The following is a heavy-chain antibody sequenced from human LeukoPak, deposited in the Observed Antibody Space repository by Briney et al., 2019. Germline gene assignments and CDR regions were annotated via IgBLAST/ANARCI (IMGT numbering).Heavy chain of an antibody. Sequence: SETLSLTCAVYGGSFSGYYWSWIRQPPGKGLEWIGYIYYSGSTNYNPSLKSRVTISVDTSKNQFSLKLSSVTAADTAVYYCARQWGHTAGWFDPWGQGTLVTVSS. CDR1: GGSFSGYY. V-gene: IGHV4-59*08. CDR2: IYYSGST. D-gene: IGHD5-18*01. J-gene: IGHJ5*02. CDR3: ARQWGHTAGWFDP.